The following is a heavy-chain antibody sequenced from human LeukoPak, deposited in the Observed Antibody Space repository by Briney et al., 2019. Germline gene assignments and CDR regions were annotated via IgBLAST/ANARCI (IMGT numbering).Heavy chain of an antibody. Sequence: GGSLRLSCAASGFTFSDYSMNWVRQAPGKGLEWISYISSSSNTIYYADSVKGRFTISRDNAKNALYLQMNSLRAEDTAVYYCARGLHLPDYLSPYWGQGTLVTVSS. J-gene: IGHJ4*02. V-gene: IGHV3-48*01. D-gene: IGHD4-11*01. CDR3: ARGLHLPDYLSPY. CDR2: ISSSSNTI. CDR1: GFTFSDYS.